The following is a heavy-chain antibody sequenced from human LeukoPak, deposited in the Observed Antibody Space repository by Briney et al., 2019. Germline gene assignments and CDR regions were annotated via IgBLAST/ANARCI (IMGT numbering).Heavy chain of an antibody. D-gene: IGHD6-13*01. CDR2: TSDDGSAK. J-gene: IGHJ4*02. CDR3: ARSLPYGTTWYGRSDF. V-gene: IGHV3-30-3*01. Sequence: GSLRLSCAASGFTFSSYAMHWVRQAPGKGLQWLALTSDDGSAKYYADSVKGRFTISRDNAMNSLYLQMNSLRAEDTAIYYCARSLPYGTTWYGRSDFWGQGTLVTVSS. CDR1: GFTFSSYA.